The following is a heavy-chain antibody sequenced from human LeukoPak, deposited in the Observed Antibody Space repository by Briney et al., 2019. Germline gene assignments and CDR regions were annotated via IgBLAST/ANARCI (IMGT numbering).Heavy chain of an antibody. CDR1: GGSISSNNW. CDR3: ARVNINNWHSCDY. CDR2: IYHSGNP. J-gene: IGHJ4*02. V-gene: IGHV4-4*02. Sequence: SETLSLTCAVSGGSISSNNWWGWVRQPPGKGLEWIGEIYHSGNPSYNPSLKSRVTISVDKSRNHFSLNLSSVTAADTAVYYCARVNINNWHSCDYWGQGTLVTVSS. D-gene: IGHD1-1*01.